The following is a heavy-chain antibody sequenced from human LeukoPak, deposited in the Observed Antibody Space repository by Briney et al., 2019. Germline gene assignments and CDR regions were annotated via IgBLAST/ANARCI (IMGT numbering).Heavy chain of an antibody. CDR3: AKDGGYCSSTSCYKVWDY. D-gene: IGHD2-2*02. CDR2: ISGSGGST. J-gene: IGHJ4*02. V-gene: IGHV3-23*01. Sequence: PGGSLRLSCAASGFTFSSYAMSWVRQAPGKGLEWVSAISGSGGSTYYADSVKGRFTISRDNSKNTLYLQMNSLRAEDTAVYYCAKDGGYCSSTSCYKVWDYWGQGTLVTVSS. CDR1: GFTFSSYA.